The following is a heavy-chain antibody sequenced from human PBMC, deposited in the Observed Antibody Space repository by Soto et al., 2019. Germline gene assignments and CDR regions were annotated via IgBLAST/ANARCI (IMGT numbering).Heavy chain of an antibody. Sequence: QVQLQQWGAGLLKPSETLSLTCAVYGGSFSGYYWSWIRQPPGKGLEWIGEINHSGSTNYNPSLKSRVTISVDTSKNQFSLKLSSVTAVDTAVYYCARGPRYCSGGSCYSRFNYWGQGTLVTVSS. J-gene: IGHJ4*02. V-gene: IGHV4-34*01. CDR1: GGSFSGYY. D-gene: IGHD2-15*01. CDR2: INHSGST. CDR3: ARGPRYCSGGSCYSRFNY.